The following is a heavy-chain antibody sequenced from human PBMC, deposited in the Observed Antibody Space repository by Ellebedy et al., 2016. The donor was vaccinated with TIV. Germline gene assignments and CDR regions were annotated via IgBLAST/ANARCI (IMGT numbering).Heavy chain of an antibody. CDR2: INPSGGST. CDR1: GYTFTSYY. J-gene: IGHJ5*02. CDR3: ARAQLSTTFYHWFDP. Sequence: ASVKVSCXASGYTFTSYYMHWVRQAPGQGLEWMRIINPSGGSTSYAQKFQGRVTMTRDTSISTAYMELSRLRSDDTAVYYCARAQLSTTFYHWFDPWGQGTLVTVSS. D-gene: IGHD2/OR15-2a*01. V-gene: IGHV1-46*01.